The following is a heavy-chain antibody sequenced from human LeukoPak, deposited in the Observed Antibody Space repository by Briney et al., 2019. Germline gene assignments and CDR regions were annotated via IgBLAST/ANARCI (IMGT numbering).Heavy chain of an antibody. CDR2: MHYSGST. Sequence: PETLPLTCTVSGASISSYYWSWIRQPPGKGLEWIGDMHYSGSTNYNPSLKSRVTISVDTSKNQFSLKLSSVTAADTAVYYCARFYDRSGPYFDYWGQGTLVTL. CDR1: GASISSYY. CDR3: ARFYDRSGPYFDY. D-gene: IGHD3-22*01. V-gene: IGHV4-59*01. J-gene: IGHJ4*02.